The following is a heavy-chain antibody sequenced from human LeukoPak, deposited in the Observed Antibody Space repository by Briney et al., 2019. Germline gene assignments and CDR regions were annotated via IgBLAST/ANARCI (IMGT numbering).Heavy chain of an antibody. D-gene: IGHD3-10*01. Sequence: GRSLRLSCAASGFTFSSYAMHWVRQAPGKGLEWVAVISYDGSNKYYADSVKGRFTISRDNSKNTLYLQMNSLRAEDTAVYYCAKAPIPYGSGSYYIPYWGQGTLVTVSS. V-gene: IGHV3-30-3*01. CDR3: AKAPIPYGSGSYYIPY. J-gene: IGHJ4*02. CDR2: ISYDGSNK. CDR1: GFTFSSYA.